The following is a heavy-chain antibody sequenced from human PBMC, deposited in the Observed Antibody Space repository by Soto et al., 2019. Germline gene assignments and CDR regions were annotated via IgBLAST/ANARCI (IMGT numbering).Heavy chain of an antibody. J-gene: IGHJ3*02. D-gene: IGHD3-22*01. CDR3: ARRQRITMIVVRDAFDI. Sequence: PGGSLRLSCAASGCTFISYSMNWVRQAPGKGLEWVSSISSSSSYIYYADSVKGRFTISRDNAKNSLYLQMNSLRAEDTAVYYCARRQRITMIVVRDAFDIWGQGTMVTVSS. CDR2: ISSSSSYI. V-gene: IGHV3-21*01. CDR1: GCTFISYS.